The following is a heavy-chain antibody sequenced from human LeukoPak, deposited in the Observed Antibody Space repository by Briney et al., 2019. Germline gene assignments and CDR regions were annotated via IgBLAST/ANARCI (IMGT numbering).Heavy chain of an antibody. J-gene: IGHJ4*02. CDR1: GGSISSYY. CDR2: IYYSGST. Sequence: SETLSLTCTVSGGSISSYYWGWIRQPPGKGLEWIGSIYYSGSTYYNPSLKSRVTISVDTSKNQFSLKLSSVTAADTAVYYCARHRGPATAIYYFDYWGQGTLVTVSS. D-gene: IGHD2-21*02. CDR3: ARHRGPATAIYYFDY. V-gene: IGHV4-39*01.